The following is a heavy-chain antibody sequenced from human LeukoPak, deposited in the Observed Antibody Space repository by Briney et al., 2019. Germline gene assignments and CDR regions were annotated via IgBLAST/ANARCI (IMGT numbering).Heavy chain of an antibody. J-gene: IGHJ6*03. CDR3: ARGLRNYGDAQGPFDYYYYMDV. Sequence: PSETLSLTCTVSGGSISSYYWSWIRQPPGKGLEWIGYIYYSGSTNYNPSLKSRVTISVDTSKNQFSLKLSSVTAADTAVYYCARGLRNYGDAQGPFDYYYYMDVWGEGTTVTVSS. CDR2: IYYSGST. CDR1: GGSISSYY. V-gene: IGHV4-59*01. D-gene: IGHD4-17*01.